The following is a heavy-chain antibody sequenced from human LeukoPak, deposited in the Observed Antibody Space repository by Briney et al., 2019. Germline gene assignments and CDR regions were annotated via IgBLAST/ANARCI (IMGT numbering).Heavy chain of an antibody. J-gene: IGHJ4*02. D-gene: IGHD3-22*01. CDR1: GFTFDDYA. CDR2: ISWNSGGI. Sequence: PGRSLRLSCAASGFTFDDYAMHWVRQAPGKGLEWVSGISWNSGGIGYADSVKGRFTISRDNAKNSLYLQMNSLRAEDTALYHCAEDIQYDSSGSFDYWGQGTLVTVSS. V-gene: IGHV3-9*01. CDR3: AEDIQYDSSGSFDY.